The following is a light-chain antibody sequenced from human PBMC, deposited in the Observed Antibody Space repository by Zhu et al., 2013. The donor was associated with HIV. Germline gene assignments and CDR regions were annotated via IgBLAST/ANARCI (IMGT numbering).Light chain of an antibody. J-gene: IGKJ4*01. CDR3: QHYNNWPLT. CDR2: GAS. CDR1: QSISSN. V-gene: IGKV3-15*01. Sequence: EILMTQSPAILSVSPGERATLSCRASQSISSNLAWYQHKPGQGPRLLIYGASTRAIGIPARFSGSGSGTEFTLTINSLQSEDFALYYCQHYNNWPLTFGGGTKVEI.